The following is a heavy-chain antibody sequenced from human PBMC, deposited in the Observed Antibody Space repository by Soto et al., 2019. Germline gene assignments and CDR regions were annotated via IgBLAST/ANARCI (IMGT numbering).Heavy chain of an antibody. CDR3: AHRSASQLELRN. CDR1: GFSLSTGGVG. J-gene: IGHJ4*02. Sequence: QITLKESGPPLVKPTQTLTLTCTFSGFSLSTGGVGVGWIRQPPGKALEWLGFIFWDDDKRYSPSLKSRLPITKDTSKNQVVLTITTMDPVDTATYYCAHRSASQLELRNWGQGTPVTVSS. D-gene: IGHD1-7*01. V-gene: IGHV2-5*02. CDR2: IFWDDDK.